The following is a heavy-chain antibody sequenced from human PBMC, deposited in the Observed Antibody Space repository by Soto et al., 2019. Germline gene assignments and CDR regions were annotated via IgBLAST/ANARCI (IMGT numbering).Heavy chain of an antibody. CDR3: GRVVIKMAIQSIDP. V-gene: IGHV4-34*01. J-gene: IGHJ5*02. CDR1: GGSLSDYY. D-gene: IGHD3-3*01. Sequence: SETLSLTCAVYGGSLSDYYWTWIRQPPGKGLEWICAVNPGGITNYSPSVKSRLKISLDTSKKEVALEMTSVTAADTAAYYCGRVVIKMAIQSIDPWGPGTLVTVSS. CDR2: VNPGGIT.